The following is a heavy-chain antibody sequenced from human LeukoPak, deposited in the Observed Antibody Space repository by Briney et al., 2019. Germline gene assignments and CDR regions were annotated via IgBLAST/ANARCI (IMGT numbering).Heavy chain of an antibody. V-gene: IGHV4-30-2*01. D-gene: IGHD5-24*01. CDR2: IYHSGST. CDR1: GGSISSGGYS. Sequence: PSETLSLTCAVSGGSISSGGYSWSWIRQPPGKGLEWIGYIYHSGSTYYNPSLKSRVTISVDRSENQFSLKLSSVTAADTAVYYCARSSPRDGDFDYWGQGTLVTVSS. J-gene: IGHJ4*02. CDR3: ARSSPRDGDFDY.